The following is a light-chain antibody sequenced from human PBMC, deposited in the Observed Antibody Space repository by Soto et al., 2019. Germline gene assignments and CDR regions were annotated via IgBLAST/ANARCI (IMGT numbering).Light chain of an antibody. J-gene: IGKJ1*01. V-gene: IGKV2-28*01. CDR1: QSLLHSNGYNY. CDR3: MPHLQTPGL. Sequence: DIVMTQAPLSLPVTPGEPASISCRSSQSLLHSNGYNYLDWHLQKPGQSPQVLIHLGSNRASGVPDRFNGSGSGTDFTLKISRVEAEDVVIYYCMPHLQTPGLFGPGTKADIK. CDR2: LGS.